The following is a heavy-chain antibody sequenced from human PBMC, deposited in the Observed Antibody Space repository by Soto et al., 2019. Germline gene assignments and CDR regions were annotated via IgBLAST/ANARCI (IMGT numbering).Heavy chain of an antibody. J-gene: IGHJ4*02. Sequence: QVQLVESGGGVVQPGRSLRLSCAASGFTFSSYGIHLVRQAPGKGLEWVAVISYDGSNKYYADSVKGRFTISRDNSKNSLYLKMNRRRAEDAAVYYCATIAVGGTQGRVAPGDWGQRPLVTVSS. D-gene: IGHD6-19*01. V-gene: IGHV3-30*03. CDR1: GFTFSSYG. CDR2: ISYDGSNK. CDR3: ATIAVGGTQGRVAPGD.